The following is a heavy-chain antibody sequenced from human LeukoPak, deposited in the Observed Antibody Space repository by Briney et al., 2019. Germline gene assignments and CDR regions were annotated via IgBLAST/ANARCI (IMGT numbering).Heavy chain of an antibody. CDR2: IIPIFGTA. J-gene: IGHJ6*03. D-gene: IGHD2-2*01. V-gene: IGHV1-69*06. Sequence: GSSVKVSCKASGGTFSSYAISWVRQAPGQGLEWMGGIIPIFGTANYAQKFQGRVTITADKSTSTAYMELSSLRSEDTAVYYCASYVGYCSSTSCPGHYYYYYMDVWGKGTTVTVSS. CDR1: GGTFSSYA. CDR3: ASYVGYCSSTSCPGHYYYYYMDV.